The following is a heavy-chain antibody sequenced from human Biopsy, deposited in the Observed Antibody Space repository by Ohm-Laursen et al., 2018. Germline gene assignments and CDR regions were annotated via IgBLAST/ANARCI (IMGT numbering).Heavy chain of an antibody. D-gene: IGHD6-19*01. CDR2: IYSGGNT. V-gene: IGHV4-61*01. CDR3: ARGRRTSGWPYFAN. CDR1: GDSLTSGPEN. Sequence: SDTLSLTCPVSGDSLTSGPENWSWIRQSPGQGLEYIGFIYSGGNTNYNPSLQNRVTMSVDTSKNQFSLKLSSVIAADTAVYYCARGRRTSGWPYFANWGQGTLVIVSS. J-gene: IGHJ4*02.